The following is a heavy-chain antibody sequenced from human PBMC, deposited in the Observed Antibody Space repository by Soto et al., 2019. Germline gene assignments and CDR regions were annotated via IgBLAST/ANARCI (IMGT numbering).Heavy chain of an antibody. D-gene: IGHD6-13*01. CDR2: IYYSGST. V-gene: IGHV4-39*01. CDR1: GGSISSSSYY. Sequence: QLQLQESGPGLVKPSETLSLTCTVSGGSISSSSYYWGWIRQPPGKGLEWIGSIYYSGSTYYNPSLKSRVTIPVDTSTHQFSLKLSSVTAADPAVYYCARHGVIWQQLVRVWFDPWGQGTLVTVSS. CDR3: ARHGVIWQQLVRVWFDP. J-gene: IGHJ5*02.